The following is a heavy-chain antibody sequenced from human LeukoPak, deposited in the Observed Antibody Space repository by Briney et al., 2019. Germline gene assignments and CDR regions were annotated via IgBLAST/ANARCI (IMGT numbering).Heavy chain of an antibody. CDR2: FYASGTT. J-gene: IGHJ4*02. D-gene: IGHD6-13*01. Sequence: SETLSLTCTVSGGSIVSHYWNWIRQPAGRGLEWIGRFYASGTTNTSPSLKSRVTMPVDTSKNQFSLKLSSVTAADTAVYYCAKDSSTWGNLAGHFDSWGQGTLVTVSS. V-gene: IGHV4-4*07. CDR1: GGSIVSHY. CDR3: AKDSSTWGNLAGHFDS.